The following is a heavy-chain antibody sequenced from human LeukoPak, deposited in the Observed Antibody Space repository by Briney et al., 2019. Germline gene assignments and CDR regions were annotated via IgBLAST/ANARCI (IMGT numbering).Heavy chain of an antibody. Sequence: SETLSLTCAVYGGSLSGYYWTWVRQPPGKGLEWIGEIKQSERTNYNPSLKSRVTISTDTSKNQFSLKLTSVTAADTAVYYCAREGLKNVHNPLGYWGQGTLVTVPS. CDR1: GGSLSGYY. CDR3: AREGLKNVHNPLGY. V-gene: IGHV4-34*01. J-gene: IGHJ4*02. CDR2: IKQSERT. D-gene: IGHD5-24*01.